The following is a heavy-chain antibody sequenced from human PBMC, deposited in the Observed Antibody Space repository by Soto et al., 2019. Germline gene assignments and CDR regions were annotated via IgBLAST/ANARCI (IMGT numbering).Heavy chain of an antibody. Sequence: PGGSLRLSCAASGFSFSSYWMSWVRQAPGKGLEWVANIKQDGSEKYYVDSVKGRFTISRDNAKNSLYLQMNSLRAEDTAVYYCARDLQLWFGEFNSEPIGYWGQGTLVTVSS. CDR3: ARDLQLWFGEFNSEPIGY. CDR1: GFSFSSYW. V-gene: IGHV3-7*01. CDR2: IKQDGSEK. J-gene: IGHJ4*02. D-gene: IGHD3-10*01.